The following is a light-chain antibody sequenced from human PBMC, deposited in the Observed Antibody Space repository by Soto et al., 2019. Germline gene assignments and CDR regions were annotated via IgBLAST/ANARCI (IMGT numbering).Light chain of an antibody. Sequence: IVLTQSACTLSLSPGERATLSCRASQSVSNNYLAWYQQKPGPAPRLLIYGASNRATGIPDRFSGSGSGTDFTLTISRLEPEDFAVYYCQQYGNSPPTFGQGTKVDI. CDR1: QSVSNNY. V-gene: IGKV3-20*01. CDR3: QQYGNSPPT. CDR2: GAS. J-gene: IGKJ1*01.